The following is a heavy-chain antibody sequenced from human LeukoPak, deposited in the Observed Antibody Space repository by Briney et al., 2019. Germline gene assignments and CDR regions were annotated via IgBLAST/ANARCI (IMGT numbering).Heavy chain of an antibody. J-gene: IGHJ4*02. Sequence: GGSLRLSCAASGFTFSNGWMSWVRQAPGKGLEWVGRIKSKSERGTTDYAAPVKGRFTISRDGSTNTVYLHMNSLKTEDTAVYFCTSNLYCSTSSCYTLDNWGQGTLVAVST. CDR3: TSNLYCSTSSCYTLDN. V-gene: IGHV3-15*01. D-gene: IGHD2-2*02. CDR2: IKSKSERGTT. CDR1: GFTFSNGW.